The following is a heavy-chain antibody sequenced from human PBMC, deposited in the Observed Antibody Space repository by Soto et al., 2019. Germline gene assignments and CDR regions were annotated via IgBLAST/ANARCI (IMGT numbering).Heavy chain of an antibody. J-gene: IGHJ6*02. D-gene: IGHD3-16*01. CDR1: RLTFSTYD. CDR2: IWSDASRE. Sequence: LRLSCAASRLTFSTYDMHWVRQAPGKGLEWVALIWSDASREFYADSAKGRFSISRDNSKYTLFLQMNGLRVEDTAVYYCAGEPRGGAYDMDVWGQGTTVTVSS. V-gene: IGHV3-33*02. CDR3: AGEPRGGAYDMDV.